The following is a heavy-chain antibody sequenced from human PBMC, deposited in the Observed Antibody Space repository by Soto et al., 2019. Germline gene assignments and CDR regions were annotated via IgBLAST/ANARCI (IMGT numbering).Heavy chain of an antibody. Sequence: QVQLQESGPGLVKPSETLSLTCTVSGGSVSSSSYDWSWIRQPPGKGLEWIGYIYHSGSTNYNPSLKSRVTISGDTSKNQVSLKLRAVTAADTAVYFCAKHGYYEYFQYWGQGTLVTVSS. D-gene: IGHD5-18*01. CDR3: AKHGYYEYFQY. J-gene: IGHJ1*01. CDR2: IYHSGST. V-gene: IGHV4-61*01. CDR1: GGSVSSSSYD.